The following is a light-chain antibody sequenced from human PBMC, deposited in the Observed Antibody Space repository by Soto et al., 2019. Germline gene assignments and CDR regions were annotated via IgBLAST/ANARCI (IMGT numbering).Light chain of an antibody. V-gene: IGLV2-14*01. CDR1: SSDVGGYNF. Sequence: SALTQPASVSGSPGQSITISCTGTSSDVGGYNFVSWYQQHPGKAPKLMIYEVTNRPSGVSNRFSGSKSGNTASLTISGLRAEDEADYYCSSYASSRDVFFGGGTKLTVL. CDR3: SSYASSRDVF. CDR2: EVT. J-gene: IGLJ2*01.